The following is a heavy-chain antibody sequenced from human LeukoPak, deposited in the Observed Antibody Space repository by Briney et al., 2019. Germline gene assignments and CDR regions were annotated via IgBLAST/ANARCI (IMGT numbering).Heavy chain of an antibody. Sequence: GGTLRLSCAVSGFTFSSCSKNWVWQAPGKGLELVSFISSSSSYIYYADSVKGRFTISRDNSKNTLYLQMNSRRAEDTAVYYCARDRRGGDTAMVTLDYWGQGTLVTVSS. CDR2: ISSSSSYI. CDR3: ARDRRGGDTAMVTLDY. V-gene: IGHV3-21*01. CDR1: GFTFSSCS. D-gene: IGHD5-18*01. J-gene: IGHJ4*02.